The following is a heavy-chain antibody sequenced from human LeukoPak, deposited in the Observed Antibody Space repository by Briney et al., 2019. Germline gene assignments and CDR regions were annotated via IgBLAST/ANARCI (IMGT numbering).Heavy chain of an antibody. Sequence: GASVKVSCKASGGTFSSYAISWVRQAPGQGLEWMGGIIPIFGTANYAQKFQGRVTITADESTSTAYMELSSLRSEDTAVYYCAREGAYCSGGSCFDYWGQGTLVTVSS. J-gene: IGHJ4*02. D-gene: IGHD2-15*01. V-gene: IGHV1-69*13. CDR1: GGTFSSYA. CDR3: AREGAYCSGGSCFDY. CDR2: IIPIFGTA.